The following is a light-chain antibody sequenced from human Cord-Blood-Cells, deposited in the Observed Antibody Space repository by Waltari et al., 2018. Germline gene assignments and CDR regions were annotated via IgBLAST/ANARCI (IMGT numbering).Light chain of an antibody. J-gene: IGKJ5*01. CDR2: DAS. Sequence: DIQMTQSPPTPSASVGDRVNITCRGSQGISCWLAWYQQKPGKAPKLLIYDASSFGSGGPSGCGGGGAGTEFTLTISSLQPDDFATYYCQQYNSYSITFGQGTRLEIK. CDR3: QQYNSYSIT. V-gene: IGKV1-5*01. CDR1: QGISCW.